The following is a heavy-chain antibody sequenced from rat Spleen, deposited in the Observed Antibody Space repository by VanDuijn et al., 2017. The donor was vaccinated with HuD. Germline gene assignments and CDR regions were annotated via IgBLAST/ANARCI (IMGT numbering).Heavy chain of an antibody. Sequence: QVQLKESGPGLVQPSQTLSLTCSVSGFSLTSYLVSWVRQPPGKGLEWMGTIWAGGSTNYNSAVQSRLSISRDTSKSQVFLKMNSLQPEDTGTYYCARHGTTVAYWYFDFWGPGTMVTVSS. CDR3: ARHGTTVAYWYFDF. CDR2: IWAGGST. J-gene: IGHJ1*01. CDR1: GFSLTSYL. D-gene: IGHD1-1*01. V-gene: IGHV2-43*01.